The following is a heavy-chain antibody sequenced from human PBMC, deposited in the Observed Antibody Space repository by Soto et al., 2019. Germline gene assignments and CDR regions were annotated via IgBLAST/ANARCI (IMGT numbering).Heavy chain of an antibody. CDR2: IIPIFGTA. CDR3: AREVGSITMVRGVIIGPAFDI. J-gene: IGHJ3*02. Sequence: SVKVSCKASGGTFSSYAISWVRQAPGQGLEWMGGIIPIFGTANYAQKFQGRVTITADESTSTAYMELSSPRSEDTAVYYCAREVGSITMVRGVIIGPAFDIWGQGTMVTVSS. CDR1: GGTFSSYA. V-gene: IGHV1-69*13. D-gene: IGHD3-10*01.